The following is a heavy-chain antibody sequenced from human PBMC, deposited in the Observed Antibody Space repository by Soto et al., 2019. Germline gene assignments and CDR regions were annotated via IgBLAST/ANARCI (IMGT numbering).Heavy chain of an antibody. Sequence: ASVKVSCKASGYTFTSYYMHWVRQAPGQGLEWMGIINPSGGSTSYAQKFQGRVTMTRDTSTSTVYMELSSLRSEDTAVYYCARVYCSSTSCYNEGWFEPWGQGTLVTVSS. V-gene: IGHV1-46*01. CDR2: INPSGGST. J-gene: IGHJ5*02. CDR3: ARVYCSSTSCYNEGWFEP. CDR1: GYTFTSYY. D-gene: IGHD2-2*02.